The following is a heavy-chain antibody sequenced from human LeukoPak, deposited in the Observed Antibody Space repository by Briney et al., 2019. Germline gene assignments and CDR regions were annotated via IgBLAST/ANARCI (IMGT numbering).Heavy chain of an antibody. CDR3: ARDRPEASLTEWHHWYFDL. Sequence: GGSLRLSCAASGFTFSSYGMHWVRQPPGRGLEWVAVVSSDGNTKYYADSVKGRFTISRDNSENTLFLQMNSLRVEDTAVYYCARDRPEASLTEWHHWYFDLWGRGTLVSVSP. J-gene: IGHJ2*01. V-gene: IGHV3-30*03. CDR2: VSSDGNTK. CDR1: GFTFSSYG. D-gene: IGHD3-3*01.